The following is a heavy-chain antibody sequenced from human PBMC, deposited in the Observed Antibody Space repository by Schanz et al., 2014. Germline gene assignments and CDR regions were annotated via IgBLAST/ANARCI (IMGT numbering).Heavy chain of an antibody. J-gene: IGHJ4*02. CDR3: AIDNSHWLVDY. V-gene: IGHV3-30-3*01. D-gene: IGHD6-19*01. Sequence: QVQLVESGGGVVQPGKSLRLSCAASGFTFSSYSMHWVRQAPGKGLEWVAAITTAGTKMYYADSVSGRITVSRNKSKNTIYLEVNNLTPEYTAPYSCAIDNSHWLVDYWGQGTLVTVSS. CDR2: ITTAGTKM. CDR1: GFTFSSYS.